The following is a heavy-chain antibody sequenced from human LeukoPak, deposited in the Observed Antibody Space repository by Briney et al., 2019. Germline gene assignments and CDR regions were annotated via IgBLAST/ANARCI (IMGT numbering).Heavy chain of an antibody. J-gene: IGHJ4*02. V-gene: IGHV3-48*03. Sequence: GGSLRLSCAASGFTFSSYEMNWVRQGPGKGPEWVSYISSSGDTVFYGYSLNGRFTISRDNAKNSLYLQINNLRADDTSVYYCARDGSFTSGSFFDSWGQGTLVTVSS. CDR3: ARDGSFTSGSFFDS. CDR1: GFTFSSYE. CDR2: ISSSGDTV. D-gene: IGHD1-26*01.